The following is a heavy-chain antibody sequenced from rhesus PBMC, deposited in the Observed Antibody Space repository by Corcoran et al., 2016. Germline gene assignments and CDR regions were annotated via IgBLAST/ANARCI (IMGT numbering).Heavy chain of an antibody. J-gene: IGHJ3*01. D-gene: IGHD6S26*01. CDR2: STYSGGT. CDR1: GGSLSSGYYY. Sequence: QVQLQESGPGLVKPSETLSLTCAVSGGSLSSGYYYWSWIRQPPGKGLGWIGYSTYSGGTSYNPSLKRRVTISRDTSKNQFSLKRSSVTAADTAVYYCARDDKQRLVQDAFDCWGQGLRVTVSS. V-gene: IGHV4-122*02. CDR3: ARDDKQRLVQDAFDC.